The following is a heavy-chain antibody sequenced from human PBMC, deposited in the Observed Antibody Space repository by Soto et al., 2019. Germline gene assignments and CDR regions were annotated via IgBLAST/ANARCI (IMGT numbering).Heavy chain of an antibody. J-gene: IGHJ6*02. V-gene: IGHV4-59*01. CDR3: ARVPLTTVTNDGYYYYGMDV. D-gene: IGHD4-17*01. Sequence: PSETLSLTCTVSGGSISSYYWSWIRQPPGKGLEWIGYIYYSGSTNYNPSLKSRGTISVDTSKNQFSLKLSSVTAADTAVYYCARVPLTTVTNDGYYYYGMDVWGQGTTVTVSS. CDR2: IYYSGST. CDR1: GGSISSYY.